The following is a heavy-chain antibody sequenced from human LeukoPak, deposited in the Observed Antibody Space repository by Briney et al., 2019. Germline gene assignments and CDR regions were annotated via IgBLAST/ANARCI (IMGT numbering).Heavy chain of an antibody. J-gene: IGHJ4*02. CDR3: TTIKRGNIFGYSDF. CDR2: VFDSGRT. V-gene: IGHV4-59*11. D-gene: IGHD5-18*01. Sequence: PSETLSLTCAVHGGSLSGHYWSWIRQPPGKGLEWIGYVFDSGRTKENPSLKSRVTLSADTSKNQLSLRLSSVTAADTAVYYCTTIKRGNIFGYSDFWGQGILVTVSS. CDR1: GGSLSGHY.